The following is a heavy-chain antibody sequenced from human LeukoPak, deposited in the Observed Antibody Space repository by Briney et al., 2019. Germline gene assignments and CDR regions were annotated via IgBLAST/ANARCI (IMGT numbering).Heavy chain of an antibody. CDR1: GYTFCSYY. V-gene: IGHV1-46*01. Sequence: ASVKVSCKASGYTFCSYYMHWVRQAPGQGLEWMGIINPSGGSTSYAQKFQGRVTMTRDTSTSTVYMELSSLRSEDTAVYYCARDPTVITSSRITIFGAPKSPHNWFDPWGQGTLVTVSS. CDR3: ARDPTVITSSRITIFGAPKSPHNWFDP. CDR2: INPSGGST. D-gene: IGHD3-3*01. J-gene: IGHJ5*02.